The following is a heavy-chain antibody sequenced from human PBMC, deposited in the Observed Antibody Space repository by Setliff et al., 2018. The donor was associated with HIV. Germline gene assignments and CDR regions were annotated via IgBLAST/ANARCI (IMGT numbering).Heavy chain of an antibody. CDR3: TREGRGDPALATTRLDY. CDR2: INMSGKT. J-gene: IGHJ4*02. CDR1: RGSISTYY. Sequence: PSETLSLTCTVSRGSISTYYWNWIRQSPGKGLEWIGYINMSGKTTYSPSLKSRVTISIDTSKNHFSLSLASVSDSDTAVYYCTREGRGDPALATTRLDYWGQG. D-gene: IGHD1-1*01. V-gene: IGHV4-4*08.